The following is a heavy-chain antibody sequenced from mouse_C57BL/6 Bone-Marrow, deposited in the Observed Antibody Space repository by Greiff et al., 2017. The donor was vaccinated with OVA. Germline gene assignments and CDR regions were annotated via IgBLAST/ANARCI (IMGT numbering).Heavy chain of an antibody. Sequence: VKLMESGPGLVQPSQRLSITCTVSGFSLTSYGVHWVRQPPGKGLEWLGVIWSGGSTDYNAAFISRLSISKDNSKSQVFFKMNSLQADDTAIYYCAKGRELRLRAMDYWGQGTSVTVSS. CDR3: AKGRELRLRAMDY. V-gene: IGHV2-4*01. J-gene: IGHJ4*01. CDR1: GFSLTSYG. D-gene: IGHD3-2*02. CDR2: IWSGGST.